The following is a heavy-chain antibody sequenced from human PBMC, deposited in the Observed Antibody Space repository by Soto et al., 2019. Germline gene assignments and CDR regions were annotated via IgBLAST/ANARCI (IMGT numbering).Heavy chain of an antibody. J-gene: IGHJ4*02. CDR3: ARANEAAAGFFFDY. D-gene: IGHD6-13*01. CDR1: GDSVSSKGVA. V-gene: IGHV6-1*01. Sequence: SQTLSLTCAISGDSVSSKGVAWNWIMQSPSRGLEWLGRTHYRSKWYSDYAVSVKSRITINPDTSKNQFSLQLISVTPEDTAVYYCARANEAAAGFFFDYWGQGALVTVSS. CDR2: THYRSKWYS.